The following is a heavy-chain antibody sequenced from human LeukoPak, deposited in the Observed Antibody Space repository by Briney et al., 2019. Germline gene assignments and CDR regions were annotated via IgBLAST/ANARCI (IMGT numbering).Heavy chain of an antibody. CDR2: VHLSGST. D-gene: IGHD6-13*01. Sequence: SETLSLTCGVSGGSISTTNWWTWVRQPPGEGLEWIGEVHLSGSTYYNPSLKSRVTISVDTSKNQFSLKLSSVTAADTAVYYCARGGGIAAADFDYWGQGTLVTVSS. CDR1: GGSISTTNW. V-gene: IGHV4-4*02. CDR3: ARGGGIAAADFDY. J-gene: IGHJ4*02.